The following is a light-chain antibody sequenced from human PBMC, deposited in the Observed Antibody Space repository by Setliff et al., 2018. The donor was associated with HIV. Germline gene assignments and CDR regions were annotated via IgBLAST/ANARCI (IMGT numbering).Light chain of an antibody. CDR3: CSNTGSNTFV. V-gene: IGLV2-23*01. CDR1: SSDVGRYDL. Sequence: QSVLTQPASVSGSPGQSITISCTGTSSDVGRYDLVSWYQQHPARAPKLIIYQATRRPSGVSNRFSGSKSGNVASLTISGLQAEDEADYYCCSNTGSNTFVFGTGTKATVL. J-gene: IGLJ1*01. CDR2: QAT.